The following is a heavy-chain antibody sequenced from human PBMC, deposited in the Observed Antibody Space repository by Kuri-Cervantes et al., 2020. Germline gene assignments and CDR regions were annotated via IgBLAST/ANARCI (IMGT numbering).Heavy chain of an antibody. Sequence: GESLKISCAASGFTFSSYSMNWVRQAPGKGLEWVSSISTISTYIYYADSVKGRFTISRDNAKNSLSLQMNSLSAEDTAVYYCVRGHHYSADSYYFDYWGQGTLVTVSS. CDR2: ISTISTYI. V-gene: IGHV3-21*01. J-gene: IGHJ4*02. D-gene: IGHD4-11*01. CDR3: VRGHHYSADSYYFDY. CDR1: GFTFSSYS.